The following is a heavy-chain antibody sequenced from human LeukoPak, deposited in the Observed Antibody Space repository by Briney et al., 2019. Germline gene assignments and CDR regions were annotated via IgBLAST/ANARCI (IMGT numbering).Heavy chain of an antibody. CDR1: GFTFSSYE. V-gene: IGHV3-48*03. CDR3: ARDAMTTVTTFDY. J-gene: IGHJ4*02. D-gene: IGHD4-17*01. CDR2: ISSSGSTI. Sequence: GGSLRLSCAASGFTFSSYEMNWVRQAPGKGPEWVSYISSSGSTIYYADSVKGRFTISRDNAKNSLYLQMNSLRAEDTAVYYCARDAMTTVTTFDYWGQGTLVTVSS.